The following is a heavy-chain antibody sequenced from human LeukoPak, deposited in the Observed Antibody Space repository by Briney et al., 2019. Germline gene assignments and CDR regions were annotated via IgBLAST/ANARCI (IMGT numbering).Heavy chain of an antibody. CDR3: ARDLRATIFQFIFDY. V-gene: IGHV1-18*01. Sequence: EASVKVSCKASGYTFTSYGISWVRQAPGQGLEWMGWISAYNGNTNYAQKLQGRVTMTTDTSTSTAYMELRSLRSEDTAVYYCARDLRATIFQFIFDYWGQGTLVTVSS. D-gene: IGHD5-24*01. CDR2: ISAYNGNT. CDR1: GYTFTSYG. J-gene: IGHJ4*02.